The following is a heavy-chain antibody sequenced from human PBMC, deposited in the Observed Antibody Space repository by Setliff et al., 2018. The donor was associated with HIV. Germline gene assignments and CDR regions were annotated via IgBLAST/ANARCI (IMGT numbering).Heavy chain of an antibody. CDR2: ISAYNGNA. CDR1: GYTFTSYA. Sequence: ASVKVSCKASGYTFTSYALHWVRQAPGQRLEWMGRISAYNGNANYAQKLQGRVTMTTDTSTSTAYMELRSLRSDDTAVYYCAPIDPFPHDYSNSSFDYWGLGTLVTVSS. CDR3: APIDPFPHDYSNSSFDY. J-gene: IGHJ4*02. V-gene: IGHV1-18*01. D-gene: IGHD4-4*01.